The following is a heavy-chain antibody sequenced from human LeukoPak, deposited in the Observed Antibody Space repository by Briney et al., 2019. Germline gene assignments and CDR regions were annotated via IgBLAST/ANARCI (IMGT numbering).Heavy chain of an antibody. CDR3: ARELGYGGNNAFDI. V-gene: IGHV4-34*01. CDR1: GGSISGYY. D-gene: IGHD4-23*01. J-gene: IGHJ3*02. CDR2: INHSGST. Sequence: PSETLSLTCTVSGGSISGYYWSWIRQPPGKGLEWIGEINHSGSTNYNPSLKSRVTISVDTSKNQFSLKLSSVTAADTAVYYCARELGYGGNNAFDIWGQGTMVTVSS.